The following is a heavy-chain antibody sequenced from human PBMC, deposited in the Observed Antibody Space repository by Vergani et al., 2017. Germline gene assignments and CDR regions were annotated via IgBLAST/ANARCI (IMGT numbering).Heavy chain of an antibody. J-gene: IGHJ6*03. V-gene: IGHV1-69*01. CDR1: GGTFSSYA. D-gene: IGHD2-2*03. CDR3: AGDRFGYCSSTSCPPYYYYYMDV. CDR2: IIPIFGTA. Sequence: QVQLVQSGAEVKKPGSSVKVSCKASGGTFSSYAISWVRQAPGQGLEWMGGIIPIFGTANYAQKFQGRVTITADESTSTAYMELSSLRSEDTAVYYCAGDRFGYCSSTSCPPYYYYYMDVWGKGTTVTVSS.